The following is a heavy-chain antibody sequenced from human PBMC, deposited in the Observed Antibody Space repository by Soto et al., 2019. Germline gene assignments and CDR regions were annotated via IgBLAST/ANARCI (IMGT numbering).Heavy chain of an antibody. V-gene: IGHV3-21*01. J-gene: IGHJ4*02. CDR1: GFTFSSYS. CDR2: ISSSSSYI. CDR3: ARGVGRTTTVVTGYFKGVYYFDY. Sequence: PGGSLRLSCAASGFTFSSYSMNWVRQAPGKGLEWVSSISSSSSYIYYADSVKGRFTISRDNAKNSLYLQMNSLRAEDTAVYYCARGVGRTTTVVTGYFKGVYYFDYWGQGTLVTVSS. D-gene: IGHD4-17*01.